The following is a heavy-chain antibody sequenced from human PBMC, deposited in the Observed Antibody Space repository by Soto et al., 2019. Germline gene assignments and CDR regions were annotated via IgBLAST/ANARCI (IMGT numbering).Heavy chain of an antibody. CDR1: GFTFSDHY. CDR2: ISSSGNSM. V-gene: IGHV3-11*01. J-gene: IGHJ4*02. CDR3: ARRAASGRHFDH. Sequence: QVQLVESGGGLVMPGGSLRLSCAASGFTFSDHYMSWIRQAPGRGLEWVSYISSSGNSMCYADSVRGRFTVSRDNAENALYLQMHSLSAEDTAVYYCARRAASGRHFDHWGQGTVVSVS. D-gene: IGHD1-1*01.